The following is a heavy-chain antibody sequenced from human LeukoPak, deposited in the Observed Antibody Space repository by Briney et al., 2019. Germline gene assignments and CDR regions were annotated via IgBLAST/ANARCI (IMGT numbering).Heavy chain of an antibody. J-gene: IGHJ5*02. V-gene: IGHV3-11*06. Sequence: GGSLRLSCATSGFTFSGHYMAWIRQAPGKGLEWISYISNNNRYTNYADSVKGRFTISRDNAKNSLYLQMDSLRAEDTAVYYCAKERFSSWHSNRFDPWGQGTLVTVSS. D-gene: IGHD6-13*01. CDR2: ISNNNRYT. CDR1: GFTFSGHY. CDR3: AKERFSSWHSNRFDP.